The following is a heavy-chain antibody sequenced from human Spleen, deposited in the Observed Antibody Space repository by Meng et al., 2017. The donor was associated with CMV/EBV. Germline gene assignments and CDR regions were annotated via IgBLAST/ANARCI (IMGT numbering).Heavy chain of an antibody. D-gene: IGHD4-17*01. V-gene: IGHV3-48*03. CDR3: ARDLGGTYGDTKFDF. J-gene: IGHJ4*02. Sequence: GESLKISCAASGFTFSSYEMNWVRQAPGKGLEWVSYISTSGGTKYYADSVKGRFTVSRDNAKNSLYLQMNSLRAEDTAFYYCARDLGGTYGDTKFDFWGPGTLVTVSS. CDR1: GFTFSSYE. CDR2: ISTSGGTK.